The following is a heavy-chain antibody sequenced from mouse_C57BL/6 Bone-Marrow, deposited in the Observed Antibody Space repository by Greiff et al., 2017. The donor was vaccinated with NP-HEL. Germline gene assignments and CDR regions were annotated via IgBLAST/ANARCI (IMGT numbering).Heavy chain of an antibody. V-gene: IGHV10-3*01. CDR2: IRSKSSNYAT. J-gene: IGHJ4*01. CDR1: GFTFNTYA. CDR3: VRECYSNYERGAMDY. D-gene: IGHD2-5*01. Sequence: EVQGVESGGGLVQPKGSLKLSCAASGFTFNTYAMHWVRQAPGKGLEWVARIRSKSSNYATYYADSGKDRFTISRDDSQSMLYLQMNNLKTEDTAMYYCVRECYSNYERGAMDYWGQGTSVTVSS.